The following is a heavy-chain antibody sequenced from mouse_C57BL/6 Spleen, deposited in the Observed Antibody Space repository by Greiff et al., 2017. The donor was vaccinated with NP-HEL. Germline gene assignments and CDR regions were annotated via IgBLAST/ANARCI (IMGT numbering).Heavy chain of an antibody. CDR2: IHPSDSDT. CDR3: AIDPAYCDGSSYSFAY. J-gene: IGHJ3*01. V-gene: IGHV1-74*01. D-gene: IGHD1-1*01. Sequence: VQLQQSGAELVKPGASVKVSCKASGYNFTSYWMHWVKQRPGQGLEWIGRIHPSDSDTNYNQKFKGKATLTVDNSSSTAYMQLSSLTSEDSAVYCCAIDPAYCDGSSYSFAYWGQGTLVTGSA. CDR1: GYNFTSYW.